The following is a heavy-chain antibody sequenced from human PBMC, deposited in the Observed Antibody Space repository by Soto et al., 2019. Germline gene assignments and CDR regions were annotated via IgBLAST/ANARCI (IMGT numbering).Heavy chain of an antibody. CDR3: AKIPVMTTVTHYFRH. CDR2: ITGGGDNA. CDR1: GFTFANYG. J-gene: IGHJ4*02. V-gene: IGHV3-23*01. D-gene: IGHD4-17*01. Sequence: DVQLLESGGGLSQPGGSLRLSCAASGFTFANYGMSWVRQAPGKGLEWVSSITGGGDNAYYADSVRGRFTVSRDNSKDTLWLQMNSLRAEDTAVYYCAKIPVMTTVTHYFRHRGQGTLVTVSS.